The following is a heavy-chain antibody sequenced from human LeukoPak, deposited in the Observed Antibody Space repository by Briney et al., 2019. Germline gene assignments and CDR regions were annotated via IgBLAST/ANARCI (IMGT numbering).Heavy chain of an antibody. V-gene: IGHV3-23*01. D-gene: IGHD3-10*01. J-gene: IGHJ4*02. Sequence: PGGSLRLSCAASGFTFSSYAMSWVRQAPGKGLVWVSVISGSGGSTFYADSVKGQFTISRDNSKNTLYLQMNSLRAEDTAVYYCAKDAYYGSGKRIDYWGQGTLVTVSS. CDR1: GFTFSSYA. CDR2: ISGSGGST. CDR3: AKDAYYGSGKRIDY.